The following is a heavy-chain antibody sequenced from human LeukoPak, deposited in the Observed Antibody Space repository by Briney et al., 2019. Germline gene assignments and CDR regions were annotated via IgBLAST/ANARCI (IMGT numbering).Heavy chain of an antibody. V-gene: IGHV4-59*02. CDR3: ARAPSDWGATNWFDP. CDR1: GGSVSAYY. J-gene: IGHJ5*02. CDR2: IYRSGIT. D-gene: IGHD7-27*01. Sequence: SETLSLTCTVSGGSVSAYYCNWIRQPPGKGLEWIGFIYRSGITSYNPSLKSRVTISIDTSKNDFSLNLTSVTAADTAVYCCARAPSDWGATNWFDPWGHGTLVTVSS.